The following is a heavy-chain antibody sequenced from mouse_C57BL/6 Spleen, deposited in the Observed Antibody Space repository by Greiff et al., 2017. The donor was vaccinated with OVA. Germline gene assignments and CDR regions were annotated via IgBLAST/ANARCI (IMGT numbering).Heavy chain of an antibody. V-gene: IGHV5-17*01. Sequence: EVKLMESGGGLVKPGGSLKLSCAASGFTFSDYGMHWVRQAPEKGLEWVAYISSGSSTIYYADTVKGRFTISRDNAKNTLFLPMTSLRSEDTAMYYCARRTGTRYYFDYWGQGTTLTVSS. CDR2: ISSGSSTI. D-gene: IGHD4-1*01. CDR3: ARRTGTRYYFDY. J-gene: IGHJ2*01. CDR1: GFTFSDYG.